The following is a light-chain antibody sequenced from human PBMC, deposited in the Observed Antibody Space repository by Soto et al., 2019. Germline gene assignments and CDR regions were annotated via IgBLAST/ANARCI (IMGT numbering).Light chain of an antibody. CDR3: QQYNSYSRT. V-gene: IGKV1-5*03. CDR1: QSISSW. J-gene: IGKJ1*01. Sequence: DIQMTQSPSTLSASVGDRVTITCRASQSISSWLAWYQQKPGKAPKLLIYKASSLESGVPSRFSGSGSGTEFTLTISSLQPDDFAPYSCQQYNSYSRTFGQGTKVDSK. CDR2: KAS.